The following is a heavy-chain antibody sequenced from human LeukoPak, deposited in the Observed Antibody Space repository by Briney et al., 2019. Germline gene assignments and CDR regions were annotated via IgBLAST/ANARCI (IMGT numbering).Heavy chain of an antibody. J-gene: IGHJ4*02. D-gene: IGHD1-20*01. Sequence: SETLSLTCTVSGGSISSYYWSWIRQPPGKGLEWIGYIYYSGSTNYNPSLKSRVTISVDTSKNQFSLKLSSVTAADTAVYYCARGFGVTGYWGQGTLVTVSS. V-gene: IGHV4-59*12. CDR2: IYYSGST. CDR3: ARGFGVTGY. CDR1: GGSISSYY.